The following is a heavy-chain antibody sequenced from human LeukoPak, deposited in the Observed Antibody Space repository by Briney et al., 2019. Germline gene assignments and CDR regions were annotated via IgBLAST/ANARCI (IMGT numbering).Heavy chain of an antibody. V-gene: IGHV1-69*13. J-gene: IGHJ6*02. CDR1: GGTFSSYA. CDR3: ATSLEADPYCSSTSCYGSYYYYGMDV. D-gene: IGHD2-2*01. Sequence: GASVKVSCKASGGTFSSYAISWVRQAPGQGLEWMGGIIPILGTANYAQKFQGRVTITADESTSTAYMELSSLRSEDTAVYYCATSLEADPYCSSTSCYGSYYYYGMDVWGQGTTVTVSS. CDR2: IIPILGTA.